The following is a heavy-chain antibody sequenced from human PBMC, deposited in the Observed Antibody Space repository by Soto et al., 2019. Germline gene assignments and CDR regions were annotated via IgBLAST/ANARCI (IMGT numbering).Heavy chain of an antibody. J-gene: IGHJ3*02. CDR1: GYTFTIYG. CDR3: ARDESLWFGELRAPHDAFDI. V-gene: IGHV1-18*01. Sequence: ALVKVSCKASGYTFTIYGISCVRQAPGQGLEWMGWISAYNGNTNYAQKLQGRVTMTTDTSASTAYMELRSLRSDDTAVYYCARDESLWFGELRAPHDAFDIWGQGTMVTVSS. D-gene: IGHD3-10*01. CDR2: ISAYNGNT.